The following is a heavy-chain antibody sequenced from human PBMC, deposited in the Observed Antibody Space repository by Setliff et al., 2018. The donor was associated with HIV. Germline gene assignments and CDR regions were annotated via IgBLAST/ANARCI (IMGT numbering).Heavy chain of an antibody. Sequence: SETLSLTCAVSGGSISSNWWSWVRQSPGKGLEWIEEIYHSGSTHYNPSLQSRVTISVDKSKSQFSLKLNSATAADTAVYYCGGNGYYSIDYWGQGTLVTVSS. D-gene: IGHD3-22*01. V-gene: IGHV4-4*02. CDR1: GGSISSNW. CDR3: GGNGYYSIDY. CDR2: IYHSGST. J-gene: IGHJ4*02.